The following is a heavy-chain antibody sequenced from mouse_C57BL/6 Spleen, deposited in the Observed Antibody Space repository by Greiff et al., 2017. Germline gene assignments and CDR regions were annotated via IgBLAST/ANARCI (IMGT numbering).Heavy chain of an antibody. V-gene: IGHV5-4*01. Sequence: EVQLQQSGGGLVKPGGSLKLSCAASGFTFSSYAMSWVRQTPEKRLEWVATISDGGSYTYYPDNVKGRFTISRDNAKNNLYLQMSHLKSEDTAMYYCARDDGYCFDVWGTGTTVTVSS. CDR2: ISDGGSYT. CDR3: ARDDGYCFDV. J-gene: IGHJ1*03. D-gene: IGHD2-3*01. CDR1: GFTFSSYA.